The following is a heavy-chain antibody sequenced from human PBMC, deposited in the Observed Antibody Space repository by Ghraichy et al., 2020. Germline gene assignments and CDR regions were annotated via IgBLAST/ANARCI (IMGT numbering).Heavy chain of an antibody. Sequence: GGSLRLSCAASGFTFSSYAMSWVRQAPGKGLEWVSAISGSGGSTYYADSVKGRFTISRDNSKNTLYLQMNSLRAEDTAVYYCAKVKGDYYDSSGYYYSRLIEYFQHWGQGTLVTVSS. CDR2: ISGSGGST. CDR1: GFTFSSYA. V-gene: IGHV3-23*01. J-gene: IGHJ1*01. CDR3: AKVKGDYYDSSGYYYSRLIEYFQH. D-gene: IGHD3-22*01.